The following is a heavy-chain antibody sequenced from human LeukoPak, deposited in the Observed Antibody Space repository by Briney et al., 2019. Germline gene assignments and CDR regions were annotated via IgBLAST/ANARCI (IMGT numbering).Heavy chain of an antibody. CDR2: IIPIFGTA. CDR1: GGTFSSYA. CDR3: ARVGFLEWSFDY. V-gene: IGHV1-69*05. J-gene: IGHJ4*02. Sequence: SVKVSCKASGGTFSSYAISWVRQAPGQGLEWMAGIIPIFGTANYAQKFQGRVTITTDESTSTAYMELSSLRSEDTAVYYCARVGFLEWSFDYWGRGTLVTVSS. D-gene: IGHD3-3*01.